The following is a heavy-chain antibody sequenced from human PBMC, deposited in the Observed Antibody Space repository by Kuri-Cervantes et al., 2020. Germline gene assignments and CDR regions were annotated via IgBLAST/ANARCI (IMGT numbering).Heavy chain of an antibody. CDR1: GGSFSGYY. CDR3: ATYSNGWYGGLDY. J-gene: IGHJ4*02. D-gene: IGHD6-19*01. V-gene: IGHV4-34*01. Sequence: SQTLSLTCAVYGGSFSGYYWSWIRQPPGKGLEWIGEINHSGSTNYNPSLKSRVTISVDTSKNQFSLKLSSVTAADTAVYYCATYSNGWYGGLDYWGQGTLVTVSS. CDR2: INHSGST.